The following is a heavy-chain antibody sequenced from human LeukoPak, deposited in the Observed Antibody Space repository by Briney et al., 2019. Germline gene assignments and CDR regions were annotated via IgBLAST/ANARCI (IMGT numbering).Heavy chain of an antibody. Sequence: GGSLRLSCAASGFTFTTYSMNWVRQAPGKGLEWVSFISSSSSTIYYADSVKGRFTISRDNAKNSLYLQMNSLRAEDTAVYYCARLAAGAFPYYYYYYMDVWGKGTTVTVSS. V-gene: IGHV3-48*04. J-gene: IGHJ6*03. CDR3: ARLAAGAFPYYYYYYMDV. CDR2: ISSSSSTI. CDR1: GFTFTTYS. D-gene: IGHD6-13*01.